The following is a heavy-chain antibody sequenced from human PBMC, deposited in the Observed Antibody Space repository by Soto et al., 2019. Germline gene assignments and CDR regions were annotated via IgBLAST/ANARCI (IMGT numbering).Heavy chain of an antibody. Sequence: EVQLVESGGGLVHPGGSLNFSCAASGFSLRDSEIHWVRQASGKGLEWVGRIIRKVNNYATAYAASVKGRFTISRDDSKNTAYLQMTSLKIEYTAVYYCTRVGQLVLGAFDIWGPGTMVIVSS. D-gene: IGHD6-6*01. CDR1: GFSLRDSE. J-gene: IGHJ3*02. CDR3: TRVGQLVLGAFDI. V-gene: IGHV3-73*02. CDR2: IIRKVNNYAT.